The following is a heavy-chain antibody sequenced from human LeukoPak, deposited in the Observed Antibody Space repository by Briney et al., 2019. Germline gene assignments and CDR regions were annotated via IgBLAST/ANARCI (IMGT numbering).Heavy chain of an antibody. V-gene: IGHV4-39*01. CDR3: GSLIAGAADY. J-gene: IGHJ4*02. CDR2: IHYSGGT. Sequence: SETLSLTCSVSGGSISRSSYYWGWIRQPPGKGLEWIGSIHYSGGTSYNPSLKARVSMSVDTSKNQFSLSLTSVTAADTAVYYCGSLIAGAADYWGQGTLVTVSS. D-gene: IGHD6-13*01. CDR1: GGSISRSSYY.